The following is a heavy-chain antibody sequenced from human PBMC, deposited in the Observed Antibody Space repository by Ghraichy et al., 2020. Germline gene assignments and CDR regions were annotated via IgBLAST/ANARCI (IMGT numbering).Heavy chain of an antibody. Sequence: GGSLRLSCAASGFTFSSYGMHWVRQAPGKGLEWVAFIRYDGSNKYYADSVKGRFTISRDNSKNTLYLQMNSLRAEDTAVYYCAKAASGSYWWFDPWGQGTLVTVSS. J-gene: IGHJ5*02. D-gene: IGHD1-26*01. V-gene: IGHV3-30*02. CDR1: GFTFSSYG. CDR3: AKAASGSYWWFDP. CDR2: IRYDGSNK.